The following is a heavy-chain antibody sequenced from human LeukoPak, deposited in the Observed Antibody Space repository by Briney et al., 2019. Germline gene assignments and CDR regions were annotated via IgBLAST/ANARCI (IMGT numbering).Heavy chain of an antibody. CDR1: GYSFTSYW. CDR2: IDPSDSQT. V-gene: IGHV5-10-1*01. CDR3: ARPANWGIDY. D-gene: IGHD7-27*01. Sequence: GESLKISCQGSGYSFTSYWISWVRQMPGKGLEWMGRIDPSDSQTNYSPSFQGHVIMSADKSISTAYLQWSSLKASDSAIYYCARPANWGIDYWGQGTLVTVSS. J-gene: IGHJ4*02.